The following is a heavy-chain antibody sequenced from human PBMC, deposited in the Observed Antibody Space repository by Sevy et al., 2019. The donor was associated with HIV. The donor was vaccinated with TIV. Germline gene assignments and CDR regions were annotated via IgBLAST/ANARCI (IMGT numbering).Heavy chain of an antibody. V-gene: IGHV3-7*01. J-gene: IGHJ4*02. CDR2: IKQDGSAK. D-gene: IGHD1-26*01. CDR3: ARDLVSGGYYENY. Sequence: GGSLRLSCAASGFTLSNYWMSWVRQAPGKGLEWVAKIKQDGSAKYYVDSVKGRFTISRDNAKNSLYLQMNSLRAEDTAVYYCARDLVSGGYYENYWGQGTLVTVSS. CDR1: GFTLSNYW.